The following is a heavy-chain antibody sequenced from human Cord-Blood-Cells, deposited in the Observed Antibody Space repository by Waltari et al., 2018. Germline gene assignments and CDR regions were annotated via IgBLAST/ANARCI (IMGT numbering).Heavy chain of an antibody. CDR2: IYPGDSDT. V-gene: IGHV5-51*01. CDR3: ARRYYDFWSGYHFDY. CDR1: GYSFTSYW. J-gene: IGHJ4*02. D-gene: IGHD3-3*01. Sequence: EVQLVQSGAEVKKPGESLKISCKGSGYSFTSYWIGWVRQMPGKGLEWMGIIYPGDSDTRYSPSFQGQVTISADKSISTAYLQWSSLKASDTAMYYCARRYYDFWSGYHFDYWGQGTLVTVSS.